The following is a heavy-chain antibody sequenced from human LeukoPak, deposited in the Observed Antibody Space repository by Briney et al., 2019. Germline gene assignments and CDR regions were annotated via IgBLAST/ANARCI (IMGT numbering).Heavy chain of an antibody. CDR3: SREQIRGSGSYYYNLFDP. J-gene: IGHJ5*02. D-gene: IGHD3-10*01. CDR1: GESFSGFY. V-gene: IGHV4-34*01. CDR2: INDSGSA. Sequence: SETLSLTCAVYGESFSGFYWTWIRQSPGKGLEWIGDINDSGSANYNPSLKSRVTVAVDTSKNQFSLKMRSVTAADTAVYFCSREQIRGSGSYYYNLFDPWGQGALVTVSS.